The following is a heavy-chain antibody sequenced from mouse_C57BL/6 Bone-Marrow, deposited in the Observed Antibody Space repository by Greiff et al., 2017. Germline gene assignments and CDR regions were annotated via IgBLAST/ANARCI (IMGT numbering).Heavy chain of an antibody. D-gene: IGHD1-1*01. V-gene: IGHV1-39*01. CDR2: INPNYGTT. CDR3: ARGTTVVATGAMDY. J-gene: IGHJ4*01. Sequence: VQLKESGPELVKPGASVKISCKASGYSFTDYNMNWVKQSNGKSLEWIGVINPNYGTTSYNQKFKGKATLTVDQSSSTAYMQLNSRTSEDSAVYYCARGTTVVATGAMDYWGQGTSGTVSS. CDR1: GYSFTDYN.